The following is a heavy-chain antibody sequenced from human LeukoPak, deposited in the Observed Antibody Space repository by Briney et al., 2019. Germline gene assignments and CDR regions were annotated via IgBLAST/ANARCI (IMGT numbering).Heavy chain of an antibody. CDR3: ASVQWPGAFDI. CDR1: GYTFTSYG. Sequence: ASVKLSCTASGYTFTSYGISWVRQAPGQGLEWMGWISAYNGNTNYAQKLQGRVTMTTDTSTSTAYMELRSLRSDDTAVYYCASVQWPGAFDIWGQGTMVTVSS. CDR2: ISAYNGNT. V-gene: IGHV1-18*01. J-gene: IGHJ3*02. D-gene: IGHD6-19*01.